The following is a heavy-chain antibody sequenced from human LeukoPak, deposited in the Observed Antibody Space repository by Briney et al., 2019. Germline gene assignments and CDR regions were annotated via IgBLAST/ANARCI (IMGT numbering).Heavy chain of an antibody. CDR3: AELGITMIGGV. V-gene: IGHV3-21*01. CDR1: GFTFSSYS. Sequence: GGSLRLSCAASGFTFSSYSLSWVRQAPGKGLDWVSSISTSSSYIYYADSVKGRFTISRHNAKNSLYLQMNSLRAEDTAVYYCAELGITMIGGVWGKGTTVTISS. D-gene: IGHD3-10*02. J-gene: IGHJ6*04. CDR2: ISTSSSYI.